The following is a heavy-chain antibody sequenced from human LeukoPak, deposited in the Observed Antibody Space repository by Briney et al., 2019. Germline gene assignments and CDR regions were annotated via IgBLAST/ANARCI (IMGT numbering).Heavy chain of an antibody. CDR3: AKDRYSSSSYSDFDY. Sequence: GGSLRLSCAASGFTFDDYAMHWVRQAPGKGLEWVSGISWNSGIIGYADSVKGRFTISRDNAKNSLYLQLNSLRAEDTALYYCAKDRYSSSSYSDFDYWGQGTLVTVSS. CDR2: ISWNSGII. D-gene: IGHD2-2*01. J-gene: IGHJ4*02. V-gene: IGHV3-9*01. CDR1: GFTFDDYA.